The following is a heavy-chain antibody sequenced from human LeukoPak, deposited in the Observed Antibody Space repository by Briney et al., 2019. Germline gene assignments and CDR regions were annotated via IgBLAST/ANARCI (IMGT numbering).Heavy chain of an antibody. D-gene: IGHD6-13*01. J-gene: IGHJ4*02. CDR2: ISWNSGSI. CDR1: GFTFDDYA. V-gene: IGHV3-9*01. Sequence: GGSLRLSCAASGFTFDDYAMHWVRQAPGKGLEWVSGISWNSGSIGYADSVKGRFTISRDNAKNSLYLQMNSLRAEDTALYYCAKGIAAAPFDYWGQGTLVTVSS. CDR3: AKGIAAAPFDY.